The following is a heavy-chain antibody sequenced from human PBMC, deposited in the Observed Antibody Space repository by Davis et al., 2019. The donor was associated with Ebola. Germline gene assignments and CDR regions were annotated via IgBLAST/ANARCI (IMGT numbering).Heavy chain of an antibody. CDR3: AKSGLSFGVVKYHYGMDV. J-gene: IGHJ6*04. CDR1: GYTFTSYG. D-gene: IGHD3-3*01. Sequence: SCKASGYTFTSYGISWVRQAPGKGLEWVSAISGSGGSTYYADSVKGRFTISRDNSKKTLYLQMNSLRAEDTAVYYCAKSGLSFGVVKYHYGMDVWGKGTTVTVSS. V-gene: IGHV3-23*01. CDR2: ISGSGGST.